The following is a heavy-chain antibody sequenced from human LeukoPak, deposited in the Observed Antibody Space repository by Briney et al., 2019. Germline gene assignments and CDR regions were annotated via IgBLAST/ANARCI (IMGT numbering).Heavy chain of an antibody. J-gene: IGHJ4*02. CDR3: ASEPNYYDILTGYPLDY. Sequence: ASVKVSCKASGYTFTSYGISWVRQAPGQGLEWMGWISAYNGNTNYAQKLQGRVTMTRDTSISTAYMELSRLRSDDTAVYYCASEPNYYDILTGYPLDYWGQGTLVTVSS. D-gene: IGHD3-9*01. V-gene: IGHV1-18*01. CDR1: GYTFTSYG. CDR2: ISAYNGNT.